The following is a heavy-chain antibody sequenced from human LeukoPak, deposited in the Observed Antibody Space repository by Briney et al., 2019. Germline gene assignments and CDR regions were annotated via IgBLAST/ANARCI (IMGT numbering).Heavy chain of an antibody. J-gene: IGHJ6*02. Sequence: SETLSLTCTVSGGSISSYYWSWIRQPPGKGLEWIGYIYYSGSTNYNPSLKSRVTISVDTPKNQFSLKLSSVTAADTAVYYCARDGGYYYGMDVWGQGTTVTVSS. D-gene: IGHD3-3*01. V-gene: IGHV4-59*01. CDR1: GGSISSYY. CDR3: ARDGGYYYGMDV. CDR2: IYYSGST.